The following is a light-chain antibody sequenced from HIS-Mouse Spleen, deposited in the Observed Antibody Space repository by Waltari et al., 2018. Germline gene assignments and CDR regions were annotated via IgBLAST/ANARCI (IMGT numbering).Light chain of an antibody. V-gene: IGLV3-10*01. CDR3: YSTDSSGNHRV. Sequence: SYELTQPPSVSVSPGQTARITCSGDALPKKYAYWYQQTSGQAPLLVIHEDSKRPAGIPDRFSGSSSGTMATLTISGAQVEDEADYYCYSTDSSGNHRVFGGGTKLTVL. J-gene: IGLJ2*01. CDR2: EDS. CDR1: ALPKKY.